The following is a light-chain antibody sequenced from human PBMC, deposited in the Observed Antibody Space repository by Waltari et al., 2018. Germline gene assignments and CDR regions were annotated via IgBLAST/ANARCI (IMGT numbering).Light chain of an antibody. Sequence: CRASQSVSSNLAWYQQKPGQAPRLLIYGASTRATGIPARCSGSGSGTEFTLTISSLQSEDFAVYYCQQYNNWPPWTFGQGTKVEIK. V-gene: IGKV3-15*01. CDR2: GAS. J-gene: IGKJ1*01. CDR1: QSVSSN. CDR3: QQYNNWPPWT.